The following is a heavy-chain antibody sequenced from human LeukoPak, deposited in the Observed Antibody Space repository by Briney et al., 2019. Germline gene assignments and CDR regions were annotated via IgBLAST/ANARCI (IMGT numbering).Heavy chain of an antibody. V-gene: IGHV3-30*18. J-gene: IGHJ2*01. CDR2: ISYDGSNK. Sequence: GRSLRLSCAASGFTFRNYGMHWVRQAPGKGLDWVAIISYDGSNKYYADSVKGRFTISRDNSKNTLYLQMDSLRAEDTAVYYCAKAPPSSGSYYTGSYWYFDVWGRGTLVTVSS. CDR3: AKAPPSSGSYYTGSYWYFDV. CDR1: GFTFRNYG. D-gene: IGHD3-10*01.